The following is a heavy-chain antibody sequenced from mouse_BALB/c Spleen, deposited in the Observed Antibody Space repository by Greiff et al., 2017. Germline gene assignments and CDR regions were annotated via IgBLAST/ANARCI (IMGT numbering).Heavy chain of an antibody. CDR1: GYSITSDYA. CDR2: ISYSGST. Sequence: EVHLVESGPGLVKPSQSLSLTCTVTGYSITSDYAWNWIRQFPGNQLEWMGYISYSGSTSYNPSLKSRISITRDTSKNQFFLQLNSVTTEDTATYYCARGTWAMDYWGQGTSVTVSS. D-gene: IGHD3-3*01. J-gene: IGHJ4*01. V-gene: IGHV3-2*02. CDR3: ARGTWAMDY.